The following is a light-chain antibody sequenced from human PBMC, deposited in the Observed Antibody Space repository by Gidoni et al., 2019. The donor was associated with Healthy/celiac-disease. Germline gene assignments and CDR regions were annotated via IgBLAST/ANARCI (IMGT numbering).Light chain of an antibody. CDR2: KAS. J-gene: IGKJ1*01. CDR1: QSISSW. CDR3: QQYNSWWT. V-gene: IGKV1-5*03. Sequence: DIQMTQSPSTLSASVGDRVTITCRDSQSISSWLAWYQQKPGKAPKLLIYKASSLESGVPSRFSGRGSGTEFTLTISSLQPDDFATYYCQQYNSWWTFGQGTKVEIK.